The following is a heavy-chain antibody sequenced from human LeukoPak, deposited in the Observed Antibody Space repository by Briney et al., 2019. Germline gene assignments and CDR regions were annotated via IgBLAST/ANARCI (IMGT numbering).Heavy chain of an antibody. D-gene: IGHD3-3*01. Sequence: GGSLRLSCAASGFTFSDYYMSWIRQAPGKGLEWVSYISSSGSTIYYADSVKGRFTISRDNAKNSLYLQMNSLRAEDTAVYYCARAPREWLLGYYFDYWGQGTLVTVSS. J-gene: IGHJ4*02. CDR3: ARAPREWLLGYYFDY. CDR2: ISSSGSTI. CDR1: GFTFSDYY. V-gene: IGHV3-11*04.